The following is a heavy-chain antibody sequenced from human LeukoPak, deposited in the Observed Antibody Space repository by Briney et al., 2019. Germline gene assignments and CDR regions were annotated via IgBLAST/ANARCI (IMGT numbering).Heavy chain of an antibody. J-gene: IGHJ5*02. D-gene: IGHD1-14*01. CDR3: AAERYTDDCCWFDP. Sequence: AVKVSCKDSLFSLVSSTLRGVRQARGQGVEWIGWIFLSRSSIRYPQNHQERVTIASDMSTSTVYMELSGLRYEDTAVYYSAAERYTDDCCWFDPWGQETLVTVSS. V-gene: IGHV1-58*01. CDR1: LFSLVSST. CDR2: IFLSRSSI.